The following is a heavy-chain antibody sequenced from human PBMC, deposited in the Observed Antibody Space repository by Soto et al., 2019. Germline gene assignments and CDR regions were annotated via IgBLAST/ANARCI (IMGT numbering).Heavy chain of an antibody. J-gene: IGHJ4*02. V-gene: IGHV4-4*07. CDR1: GASISAYA. CDR2: LYSSGNT. CDR3: ARGPYSSGWYVVDY. Sequence: SETLSLTCTVSGASISAYAWSWIRQPAGKGLEWIGRLYSSGNTNYNPSFKGRLTTSADTSKNQFSLKLSSVTAADTAVYYCARGPYSSGWYVVDYWGQGTLVTVSS. D-gene: IGHD6-19*01.